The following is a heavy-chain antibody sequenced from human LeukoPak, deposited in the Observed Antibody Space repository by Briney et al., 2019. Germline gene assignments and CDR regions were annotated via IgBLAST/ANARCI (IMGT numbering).Heavy chain of an antibody. CDR3: ARVRFRGGATGDAFDI. Sequence: ASVKVSCKTSGYTFTSYGISWVRQAPGQGLEWMGWISAYNGNTNYAQKLQGRVTMTTDTSTSTAYMELRSLRSDDTAVYYCARVRFRGGATGDAFDIWGQGTMVTVSS. CDR1: GYTFTSYG. CDR2: ISAYNGNT. D-gene: IGHD1-26*01. J-gene: IGHJ3*02. V-gene: IGHV1-18*01.